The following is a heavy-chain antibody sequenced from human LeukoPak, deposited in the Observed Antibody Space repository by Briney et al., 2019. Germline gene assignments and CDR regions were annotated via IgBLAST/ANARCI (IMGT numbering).Heavy chain of an antibody. CDR3: ARVVFDGSISRRFDS. J-gene: IGHJ4*02. CDR2: INPNTGDT. Sequence: ASVKVSCKTSGYTFIAYYVHWVRQAPGQGLELMGWINPNTGDTTYAQQFQGRVTMTRDTSISTVYMELSSLRSDDTAVYYCARVVFDGSISRRFDSWGQGTQVAVSS. V-gene: IGHV1-2*02. CDR1: GYTFIAYY. D-gene: IGHD3-3*02.